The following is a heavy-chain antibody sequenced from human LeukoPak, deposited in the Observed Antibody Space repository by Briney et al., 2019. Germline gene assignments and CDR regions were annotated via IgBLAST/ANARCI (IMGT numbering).Heavy chain of an antibody. Sequence: ASVKLSCTASGYTFTSYDINWVRQAPGQGLEWMAWINPNSGNTYYAQTFKGRVTMSRNTSKSTVYLELSSLRSEDTAVYYCARPCITGTCHSEKWFVLWGQGTLVTVS. CDR3: ARPCITGTCHSEKWFVL. CDR1: GYTFTSYD. V-gene: IGHV1-8*01. D-gene: IGHD1-20*01. CDR2: INPNSGNT. J-gene: IGHJ5*02.